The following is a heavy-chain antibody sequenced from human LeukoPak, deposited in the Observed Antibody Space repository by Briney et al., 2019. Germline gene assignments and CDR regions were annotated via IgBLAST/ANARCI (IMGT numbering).Heavy chain of an antibody. Sequence: GASVKVSCKASGGTFSSYAISWVRQAPGQGLEWMGGIIPIIGTANYAQKFQGRVTITADESTSTAYMELSSLRSEDTAVYYCARTGTPDEDFDYWGQGTLVTVSS. J-gene: IGHJ4*02. CDR1: GGTFSSYA. D-gene: IGHD1-7*01. V-gene: IGHV1-69*13. CDR2: IIPIIGTA. CDR3: ARTGTPDEDFDY.